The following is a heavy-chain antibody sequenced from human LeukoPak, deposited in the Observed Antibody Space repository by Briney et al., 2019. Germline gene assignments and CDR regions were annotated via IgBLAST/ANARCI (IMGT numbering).Heavy chain of an antibody. Sequence: GASVKVSCKASGYTFSGHYMHWVRQAPGQGLEGMGWINPNSGGTKSAQKFQGRVTMTRGTSISTAYMELSRLRSDDTAVYYCARDERYYDFWGGYSANSYYFYYMDVWGKGTTVTVSS. CDR2: INPNSGGT. J-gene: IGHJ6*03. CDR3: ARDERYYDFWGGYSANSYYFYYMDV. CDR1: GYTFSGHY. D-gene: IGHD3-3*01. V-gene: IGHV1-2*02.